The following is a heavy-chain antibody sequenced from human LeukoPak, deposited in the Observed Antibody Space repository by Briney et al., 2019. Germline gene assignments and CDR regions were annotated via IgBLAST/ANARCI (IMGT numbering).Heavy chain of an antibody. J-gene: IGHJ4*02. D-gene: IGHD2-2*02. V-gene: IGHV4-34*01. CDR3: ARGRSVGIFCSSTSCYKGLDY. Sequence: PSETLSLTCAVYGGSFSGYYWSWIRQPPGKGLEWIGEINHSGSTNYNPSLKSRVTISVDTSKNQFSLKLSSVTAADTAVYYCARGRSVGIFCSSTSCYKGLDYWGQGTLVTVSS. CDR1: GGSFSGYY. CDR2: INHSGST.